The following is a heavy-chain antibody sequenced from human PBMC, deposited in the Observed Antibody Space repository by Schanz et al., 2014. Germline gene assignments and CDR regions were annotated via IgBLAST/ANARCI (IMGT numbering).Heavy chain of an antibody. J-gene: IGHJ5*02. Sequence: EVQLVESGGGLVQPGGSLRLSCTASGFTFSSYALHWVRQAPGKGLEWVSTIGTSGGTNYAESVKGRFTISRDNSKNTLYLQMSSLRADDTAVYYCAKAADWPVTRFDPWGQGTLVTVSS. D-gene: IGHD3-9*01. CDR1: GFTFSSYA. CDR3: AKAADWPVTRFDP. CDR2: IGTSGGT. V-gene: IGHV3-23*04.